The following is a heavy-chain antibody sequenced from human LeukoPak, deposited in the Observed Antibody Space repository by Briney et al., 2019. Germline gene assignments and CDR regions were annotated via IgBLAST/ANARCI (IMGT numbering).Heavy chain of an antibody. Sequence: PSETLSLTCTVSGGSIDSYYWSWIRQPPGKALEWIGYISSSGNSKYNLSLNSRVTISLDTSKNQFSLRLSSVTAADTAICHCARDVGYCSSASCYVWFDPWGQGTLVTVSS. D-gene: IGHD2-2*01. J-gene: IGHJ5*02. CDR1: GGSIDSYY. CDR3: ARDVGYCSSASCYVWFDP. CDR2: ISSSGNS. V-gene: IGHV4-59*01.